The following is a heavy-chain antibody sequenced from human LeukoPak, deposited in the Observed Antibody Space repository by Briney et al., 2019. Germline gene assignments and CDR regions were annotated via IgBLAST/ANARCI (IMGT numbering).Heavy chain of an antibody. CDR3: ARDHELASEYYSTFD. Sequence: ASVKVSCKASGGTFISYAISWVRQAPGQGLEWMGGIIPIFGTANYAQKFQGRVTITADESTSTAYMELSSLRSEDTAVYYCARDHELASEYYSTFDWGQGTLVTVS. CDR1: GGTFISYA. V-gene: IGHV1-69*13. D-gene: IGHD3-10*01. J-gene: IGHJ4*02. CDR2: IIPIFGTA.